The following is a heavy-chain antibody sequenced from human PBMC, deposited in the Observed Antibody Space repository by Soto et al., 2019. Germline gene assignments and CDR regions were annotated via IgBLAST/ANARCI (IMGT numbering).Heavy chain of an antibody. V-gene: IGHV1-69*06. CDR3: ARAVSPPRVQEAAGTADYYYYGMDV. Sequence: SVKVSCKASGGTFSSYAISWVRQAPGQGLEWMGGIIPIFGTANYAQKFQGRVTITADKSTSTAYMELSSLRSEDTAVYYCARAVSPPRVQEAAGTADYYYYGMDVWGQGTTVTVYS. CDR1: GGTFSSYA. D-gene: IGHD6-13*01. CDR2: IIPIFGTA. J-gene: IGHJ6*02.